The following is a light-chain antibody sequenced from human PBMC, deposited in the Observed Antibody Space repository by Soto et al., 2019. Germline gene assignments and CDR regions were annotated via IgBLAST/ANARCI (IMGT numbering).Light chain of an antibody. CDR1: QDIAIN. J-gene: IGKJ4*01. V-gene: IGKV1-9*01. Sequence: IQLTQSPASLSASVGDRVTITCRASQDIAINLAWYQQKPGEAPKLLIYAASTWYGGVPSRFSGSGSGTEFALTISSLQSEDFAAYYCQHYHNCISTFGGGTKVDIK. CDR2: AAS. CDR3: QHYHNCIST.